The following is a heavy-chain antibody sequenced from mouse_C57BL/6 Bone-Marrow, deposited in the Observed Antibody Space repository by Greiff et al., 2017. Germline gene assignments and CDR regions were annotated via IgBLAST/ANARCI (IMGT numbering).Heavy chain of an antibody. CDR2: INPGSGGT. J-gene: IGHJ1*03. CDR1: GYAFTNYL. D-gene: IGHD1-1*01. Sequence: QVQLQQSGAELVRPGTSVKVSCKASGYAFTNYLIEWVKQRPGQGLEWIGVINPGSGGTNYNEKFKGKATLTADKSSSTAYMQLSSLTSEDSAVYFCARSGITTVVLYFDVWGTGTTVTVSS. V-gene: IGHV1-54*01. CDR3: ARSGITTVVLYFDV.